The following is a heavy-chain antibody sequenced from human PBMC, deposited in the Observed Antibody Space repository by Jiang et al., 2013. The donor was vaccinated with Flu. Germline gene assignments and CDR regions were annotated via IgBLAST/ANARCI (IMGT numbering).Heavy chain of an antibody. CDR3: AREDRISRGGGFTA. D-gene: IGHD3-16*01. CDR1: GDSVTNSNW. CDR2: IFHTGKT. V-gene: IGHV4-4*02. Sequence: LLKPSETLFVTCDVSGDSVTNSNWWTWVRQTPGKGLEWIGEIFHTGKTNYNPSLKSRLTLSVDQSRNQFFLNLTSVTAADTALYYCAREDRISRGGGFTAWGQGILVIVSS. J-gene: IGHJ5*01.